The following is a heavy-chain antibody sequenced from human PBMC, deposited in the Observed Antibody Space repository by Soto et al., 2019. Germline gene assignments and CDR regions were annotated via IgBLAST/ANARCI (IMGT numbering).Heavy chain of an antibody. J-gene: IGHJ4*02. CDR1: GFTFSTYS. CDR3: TRDPHALDF. V-gene: IGHV3-48*01. Sequence: DVQLVESGGGLVQPGGSLRLSCVASGFTFSTYSMNWVRQAPGKGLEWVSYITRSSSTIHYADSVKGRFTISRDNAKNSLYLQMNSLRAEDTAVYYCTRDPHALDFWGQGILVTVSS. CDR2: ITRSSSTI.